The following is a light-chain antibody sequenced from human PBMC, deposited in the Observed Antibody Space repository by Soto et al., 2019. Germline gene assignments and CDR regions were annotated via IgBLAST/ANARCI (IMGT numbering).Light chain of an antibody. Sequence: QSALTQPSSVSGSPGQSVTISCTGTSSDVGGYNYVSWYQQHPGKAPKLMIYDVSKRPSGVPDRVSGIKSGNTASLTISGLQAEDEADYSCCSHAGTYIYVFGTGTKLTVL. CDR3: CSHAGTYIYV. CDR2: DVS. CDR1: SSDVGGYNY. V-gene: IGLV2-11*01. J-gene: IGLJ1*01.